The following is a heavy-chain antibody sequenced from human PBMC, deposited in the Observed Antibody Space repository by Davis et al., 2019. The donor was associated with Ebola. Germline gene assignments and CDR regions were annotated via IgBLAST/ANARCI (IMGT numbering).Heavy chain of an antibody. CDR1: GFTFTTYG. J-gene: IGHJ5*02. D-gene: IGHD6-19*01. V-gene: IGHV3-30*03. CDR2: ISYDGNNK. Sequence: GESLKISCAASGFTFTTYGMHWVRQAPGKGLEWVAVISYDGNNKHYADSVKGRFTISRDNAKSLLLLQMNSLRAEDTAVYYCARDASYSSGWYEGWFDPWGQGTLVTVSS. CDR3: ARDASYSSGWYEGWFDP.